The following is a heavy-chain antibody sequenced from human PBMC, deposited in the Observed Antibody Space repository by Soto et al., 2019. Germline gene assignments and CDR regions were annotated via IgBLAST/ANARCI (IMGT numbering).Heavy chain of an antibody. Sequence: EVQLVESGGGLVKPGGSLRLSCAASGFTFSSYSVIWVRQAPGKGLEWVSSISSGSSYIYYADSVKGRFTISRDNAKSSLFLQMNSLRADDSAVYYCARVPIDYYDSCGYLDYWGQGTLVTVSS. CDR1: GFTFSSYS. CDR3: ARVPIDYYDSCGYLDY. CDR2: ISSGSSYI. D-gene: IGHD3-22*01. V-gene: IGHV3-21*01. J-gene: IGHJ4*02.